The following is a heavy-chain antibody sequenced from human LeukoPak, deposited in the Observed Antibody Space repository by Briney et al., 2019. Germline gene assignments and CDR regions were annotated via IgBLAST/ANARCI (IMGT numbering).Heavy chain of an antibody. CDR3: ARGARFLEWFAESYFDY. J-gene: IGHJ4*02. D-gene: IGHD3-3*01. CDR1: GGSISSHY. CDR2: IYYSGST. V-gene: IGHV4-59*11. Sequence: SETLSLTCTVSGGSISSHYWSWIRQPPGKGLEWIGNIYYSGSTNYNPSLKSRITISIGTPKNQFSLKLSSVTAADAAVYYCARGARFLEWFAESYFDYWGQGTLVTVSS.